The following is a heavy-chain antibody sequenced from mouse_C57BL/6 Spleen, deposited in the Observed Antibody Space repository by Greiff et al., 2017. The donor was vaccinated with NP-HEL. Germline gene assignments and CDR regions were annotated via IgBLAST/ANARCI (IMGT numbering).Heavy chain of an antibody. J-gene: IGHJ1*03. Sequence: EVQRVESGGGLVKPGGSLKLSCAASGFTFSSYAMSWVRQTPEKRLEWVATISDGGSYTYYPDNVKGRFTISRDNAKNNLYLQMSHLKSEDTAMYYCARDNSNYAFDVWGTGTTVTVSS. V-gene: IGHV5-4*01. D-gene: IGHD2-5*01. CDR2: ISDGGSYT. CDR3: ARDNSNYAFDV. CDR1: GFTFSSYA.